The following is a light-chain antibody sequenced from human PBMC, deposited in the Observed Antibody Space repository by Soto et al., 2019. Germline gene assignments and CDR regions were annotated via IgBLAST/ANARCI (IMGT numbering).Light chain of an antibody. V-gene: IGLV2-8*01. CDR2: EVN. Sequence: QSALTQPPSASGSPGQSVTISCTGSTSDVGGYEYVSWYQQHPGKAPKLMIFEVNKQPSGVPNRFSGSKSGNTASLTVSGLQSEDEASYYCSSFAGANIWVFGGGTKLTVL. CDR1: TSDVGGYEY. CDR3: SSFAGANIWV. J-gene: IGLJ3*02.